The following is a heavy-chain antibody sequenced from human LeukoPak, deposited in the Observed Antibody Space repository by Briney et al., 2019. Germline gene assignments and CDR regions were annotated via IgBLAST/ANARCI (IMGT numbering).Heavy chain of an antibody. CDR1: GFTVTSNY. CDR3: AKTPHPLLWFGEPSMYYYYYGMDV. CDR2: ISSSSSYI. D-gene: IGHD3-10*01. V-gene: IGHV3-21*04. J-gene: IGHJ6*02. Sequence: GGSLRLSCVVSGFTVTSNYMSWVRQAPGKGLEWVSSISSSSSYIYYADSVKGQFTISRDNTKNSLYLQMNSLRAENTAVYYCAKTPHPLLWFGEPSMYYYYYGMDVWGQGTTVTVSS.